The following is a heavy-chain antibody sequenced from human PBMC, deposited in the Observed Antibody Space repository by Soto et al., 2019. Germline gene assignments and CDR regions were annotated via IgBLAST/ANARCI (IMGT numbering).Heavy chain of an antibody. Sequence: AAVKVSCKAIGYTFTGYYMHCVRLAPGQGLEWMGWINPNSGGTNYAQKFQGWVTMTRDTSISTAYMELSRLRSDDTAVYYCARAYSGSYYVSRAFDIWGQGTMVTV. J-gene: IGHJ3*02. CDR3: ARAYSGSYYVSRAFDI. CDR1: GYTFTGYY. CDR2: INPNSGGT. D-gene: IGHD1-26*01. V-gene: IGHV1-2*04.